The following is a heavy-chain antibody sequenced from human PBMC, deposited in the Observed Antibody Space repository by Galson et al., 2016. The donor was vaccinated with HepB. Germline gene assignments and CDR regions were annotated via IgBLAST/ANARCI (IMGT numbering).Heavy chain of an antibody. J-gene: IGHJ4*02. CDR2: ISHGGSV. CDR1: LDTISITGYF. CDR3: ARYGSWTGFDY. D-gene: IGHD6-13*01. V-gene: IGHV4-31*03. Sequence: TLSLTCTVSLDTISITGYFWSWIRQLPGGGLEWIGYISHGGSVYLNPSLKSRTVISVDTSKNQFSLDVRSVTAADTAVYFCARYGSWTGFDYWGQGALVTVSS.